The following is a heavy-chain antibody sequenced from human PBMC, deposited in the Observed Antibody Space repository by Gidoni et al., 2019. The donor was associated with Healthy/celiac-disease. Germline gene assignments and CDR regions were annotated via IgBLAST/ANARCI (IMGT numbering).Heavy chain of an antibody. CDR1: GYTFTGYY. CDR3: ARDRVLGQWLGDVFDI. CDR2: ITPNSCGT. V-gene: IGHV1-2*02. Sequence: QVQLVQSGAEVKKPGASVKVSCKASGYTFTGYYMHWIRQAPGQGLEWMGWITPNSCGTEYAQNFQGRVTMTMDTSINTAYMELSSLKSDDTAIYYCARDRVLGQWLGDVFDIWGQGTMVTVSS. J-gene: IGHJ3*02. D-gene: IGHD6-19*01.